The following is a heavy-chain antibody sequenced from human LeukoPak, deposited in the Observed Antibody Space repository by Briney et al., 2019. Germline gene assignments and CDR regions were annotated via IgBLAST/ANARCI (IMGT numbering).Heavy chain of an antibody. D-gene: IGHD3-10*01. Sequence: GGSLRLSCAASGFTFSSYWMSWVRQAPGKGLEWVANIKQDGSEKYYADSVKGRFTISRDNSKNTLNLQMNSLRAEDTAVYYCAKDGLHYGSGSYLDYWGQGTLVTVSS. J-gene: IGHJ4*02. CDR3: AKDGLHYGSGSYLDY. CDR1: GFTFSSYW. V-gene: IGHV3-7*01. CDR2: IKQDGSEK.